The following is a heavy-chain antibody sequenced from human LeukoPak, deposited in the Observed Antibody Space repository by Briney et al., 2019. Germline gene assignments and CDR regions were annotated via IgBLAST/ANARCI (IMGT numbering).Heavy chain of an antibody. CDR2: INHSGST. CDR1: GGSFSGYY. V-gene: IGHV4-34*01. CDR3: ATYPWFGESNNWFDP. Sequence: SETLSLTCAVYGGSFSGYYWSWIRQPPGKGLEWIGEINHSGSTNYNPSLKSRVTISVDTSKNQFSLKLSSVTAADTAVYYCATYPWFGESNNWFDPWGQGTLVTVSS. D-gene: IGHD3-10*01. J-gene: IGHJ5*02.